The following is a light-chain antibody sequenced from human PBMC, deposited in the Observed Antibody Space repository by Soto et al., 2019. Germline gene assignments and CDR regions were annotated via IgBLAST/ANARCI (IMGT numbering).Light chain of an antibody. CDR1: QSISSY. J-gene: IGKJ5*01. CDR2: AAS. V-gene: IGKV1-39*01. CDR3: QQSYSTPIT. Sequence: DIQMTQSPSSLSASVGDRVTITCRASQSISSYLNWYQQKPGKAPKPLIYAASSLQSGVPSRFSGGGSGTDFTLTISSLQPEDFATYYCQQSYSTPITFGQGTRLEIK.